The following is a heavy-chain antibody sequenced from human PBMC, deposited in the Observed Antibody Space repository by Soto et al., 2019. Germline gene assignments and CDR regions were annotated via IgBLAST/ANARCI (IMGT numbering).Heavy chain of an antibody. D-gene: IGHD6-13*01. Sequence: EVQLLESGGGLVQPGGSLRLSCAASGFPFSSYAMNWVRQAPGMGLEWVSVISGSAGSTYYADSVKGRFTISRDNSKNTLNLQMNSLRAEDTAVYYCARRSSSWYLDDWGQGTLVTVSS. J-gene: IGHJ4*02. V-gene: IGHV3-23*01. CDR1: GFPFSSYA. CDR2: ISGSAGST. CDR3: ARRSSSWYLDD.